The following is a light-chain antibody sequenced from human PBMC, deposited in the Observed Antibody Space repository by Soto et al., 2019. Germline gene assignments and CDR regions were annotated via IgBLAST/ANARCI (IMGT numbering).Light chain of an antibody. V-gene: IGKV1-5*03. J-gene: IGKJ1*01. Sequence: DIHMTQSPSTLSASVGDRVTITCRASQSISIWLAWYQQKPGKAPNLLIYKTSSLETGVPSRCSGSGTGTEFTLTISILQPDDFASYYCQYLKNSSWTFGKGPKVEVK. CDR2: KTS. CDR3: QYLKNSSWT. CDR1: QSISIW.